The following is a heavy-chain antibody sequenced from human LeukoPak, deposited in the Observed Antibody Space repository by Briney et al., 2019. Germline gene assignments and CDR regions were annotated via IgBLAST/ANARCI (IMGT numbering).Heavy chain of an antibody. CDR3: AKQAGD. V-gene: IGHV3-30*18. J-gene: IGHJ4*02. CDR2: ISYDGSNK. CDR1: GFTFSSYG. Sequence: GGSLRLPCAASGFTFSSYGMHWVRQAPGKGLEWVAVISYDGSNKYYADSVKGRFTISRDDSKNTLYLQMNSLRAEDTAVYYCAKQAGDWGQGTLVTVSS.